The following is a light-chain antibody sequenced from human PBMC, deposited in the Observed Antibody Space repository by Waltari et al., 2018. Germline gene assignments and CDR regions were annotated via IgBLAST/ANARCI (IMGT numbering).Light chain of an antibody. CDR2: DTS. J-gene: IGKJ1*01. CDR3: QQYNTYSRT. Sequence: EIVLTQSPATLSLSPGQRATLSCRASQSVIRYLAWYQKKHGQAPRLLIDDTSVRATGIPDRFSGSGSGTDFTLTIGSLQPDDFATYYCQQYNTYSRTFGQGTKVEIK. CDR1: QSVIRY. V-gene: IGKV3-11*01.